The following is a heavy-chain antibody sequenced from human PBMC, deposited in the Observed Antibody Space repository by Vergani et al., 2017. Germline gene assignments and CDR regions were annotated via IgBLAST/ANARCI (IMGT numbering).Heavy chain of an antibody. Sequence: QVQLQESGPGLVKPSQTLSLTCSVSGGSISTGISYWSWIRQPPGGALVWIGYISYLGTTYYNPSLESRISMSVDTSKNQFSLKLSSVTAADTAVYYCATFYYDSGTFPPDVAFDVWGQGTMVTVSS. CDR1: GGSISTGISY. CDR2: ISYLGTT. CDR3: ATFYYDSGTFPPDVAFDV. D-gene: IGHD3-10*01. J-gene: IGHJ3*01. V-gene: IGHV4-30-4*08.